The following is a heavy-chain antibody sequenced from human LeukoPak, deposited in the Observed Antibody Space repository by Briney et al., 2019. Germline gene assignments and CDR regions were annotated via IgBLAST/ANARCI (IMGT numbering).Heavy chain of an antibody. V-gene: IGHV4-59*04. J-gene: IGHJ4*02. D-gene: IGHD6-19*01. Sequence: PSDTLSLTCIVSGGSISSDYWSWIRQPPGKGREWIGNIHYSGSSIYNPSLESRVTISVDTSKNQFSLKVSSVNAADTAVYYCARNTGFSSGCYDYWGQGTLVTVSS. CDR3: ARNTGFSSGCYDY. CDR1: GGSISSDY. CDR2: IHYSGSS.